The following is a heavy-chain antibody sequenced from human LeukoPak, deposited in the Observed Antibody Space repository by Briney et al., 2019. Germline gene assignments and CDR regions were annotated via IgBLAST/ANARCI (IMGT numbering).Heavy chain of an antibody. CDR3: AREVSWTTVTTRHYFYYYMDV. V-gene: IGHV1-46*01. D-gene: IGHD4-11*01. CDR1: GYSFTDFH. CDR2: INPTSGAT. Sequence: GASVKVSCKASGYSFTDFHVHWVRQAPGQGLEWVGIINPTSGATTYAQKFQGRVTMTGDMSTSTVYMELSSLGSEDTAVYYCAREVSWTTVTTRHYFYYYMDVWGKGTTVTVSS. J-gene: IGHJ6*03.